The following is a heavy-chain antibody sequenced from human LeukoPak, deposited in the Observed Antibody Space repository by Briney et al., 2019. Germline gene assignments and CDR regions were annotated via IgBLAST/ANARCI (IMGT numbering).Heavy chain of an antibody. V-gene: IGHV3-23*01. D-gene: IGHD6-13*01. Sequence: PGGSLRLSCAASGFTFSSYAMSWVRQAPGKGLEWVSAISGSGGSTYYADSVKGRFTISRDNSKNTLYLQMNSLRAEDTAVYYCARAYSSSWYMDVWGKGTTVTVSS. CDR1: GFTFSSYA. CDR3: ARAYSSSWYMDV. CDR2: ISGSGGST. J-gene: IGHJ6*03.